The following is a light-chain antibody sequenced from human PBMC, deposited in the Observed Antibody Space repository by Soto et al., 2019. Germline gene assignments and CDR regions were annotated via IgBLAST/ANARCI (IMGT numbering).Light chain of an antibody. CDR3: QQYDTWIT. CDR1: QSISNH. Sequence: EIVMTQSPVTLSVSPGERATLSCRASQSISNHLAWYQQKPGQAPRLLIYFASTRATGIPARFTGSGSGTEFTLTISSLQSEDFAVYYCQQYDTWITFGGGTKVETK. CDR2: FAS. J-gene: IGKJ4*01. V-gene: IGKV3-15*01.